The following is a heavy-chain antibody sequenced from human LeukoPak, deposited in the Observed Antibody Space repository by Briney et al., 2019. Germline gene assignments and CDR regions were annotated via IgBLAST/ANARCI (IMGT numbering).Heavy chain of an antibody. CDR1: GFTFSSYS. CDR3: ARGSNHRFYYMDV. CDR2: ISSSSSYI. Sequence: TGGSLRLSCAASGFTFSSYSMNWVRQAPGKGLEWVSSISSSSSYIYYADSVKGRFTISRDNAKNSLYLQMNSLRAEDTAVYYCARGSNHRFYYMDVWGKGTTVTVSS. D-gene: IGHD3-16*02. J-gene: IGHJ6*03. V-gene: IGHV3-21*01.